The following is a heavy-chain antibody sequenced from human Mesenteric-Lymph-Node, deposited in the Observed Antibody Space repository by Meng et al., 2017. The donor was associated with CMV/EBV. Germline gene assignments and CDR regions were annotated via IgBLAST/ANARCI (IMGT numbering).Heavy chain of an antibody. V-gene: IGHV3-21*01. J-gene: IGHJ3*02. CDR3: ARDSMAGMVDAFDI. D-gene: IGHD6-19*01. Sequence: GESLKISCVATGFSFSDYTMNWVRQAPGKGLEWVSSIDRSSTYIYYADSMKGRFTISRDNAKNSLYLQMHSLRADDTAIYYCARDSMAGMVDAFDIWGQGTKVTVSS. CDR1: GFSFSDYT. CDR2: IDRSSTYI.